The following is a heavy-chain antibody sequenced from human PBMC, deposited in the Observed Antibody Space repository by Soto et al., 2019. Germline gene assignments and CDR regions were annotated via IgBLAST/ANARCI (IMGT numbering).Heavy chain of an antibody. CDR1: GFTFDDYA. Sequence: GGSLRLSCAASGFTFDDYAMHWVRQAPGKGLEWVSGISWNSGSIGYADSVKGRFTISRDNAKNSLYLQMNSLRAEDTALYYCAKDIYGYSGYVEGAFDIWGQGTMVTVSS. J-gene: IGHJ3*02. CDR2: ISWNSGSI. V-gene: IGHV3-9*01. CDR3: AKDIYGYSGYVEGAFDI. D-gene: IGHD5-12*01.